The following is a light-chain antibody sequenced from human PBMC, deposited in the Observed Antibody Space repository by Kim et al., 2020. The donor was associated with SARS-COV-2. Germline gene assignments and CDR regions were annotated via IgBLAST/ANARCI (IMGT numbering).Light chain of an antibody. CDR1: QGVASN. CDR3: LQYSVWWT. J-gene: IGKJ1*01. V-gene: IGKV3-15*01. Sequence: SGLPGQRAPLPCRASQGVASNLAWYQQQPGQAPRLLIYDVSIRAIGVPARFSGSGSGTQFSLTIGSLQPEDAAVYYCLQYSVWWTFGQGTKVDIK. CDR2: DVS.